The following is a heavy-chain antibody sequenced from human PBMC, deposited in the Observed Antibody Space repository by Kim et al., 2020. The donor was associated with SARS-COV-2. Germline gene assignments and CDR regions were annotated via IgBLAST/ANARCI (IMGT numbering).Heavy chain of an antibody. J-gene: IGHJ4*02. V-gene: IGHV1-8*01. CDR3: ARGRRDILTGYYKDY. Sequence: QKFQGRVTMTRNTSISTAYMELSSLRSEDTAVYYCARGRRDILTGYYKDYWGQGTLVTVSS. D-gene: IGHD3-9*01.